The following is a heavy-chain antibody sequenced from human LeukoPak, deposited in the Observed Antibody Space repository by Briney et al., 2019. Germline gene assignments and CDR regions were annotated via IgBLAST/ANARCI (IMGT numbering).Heavy chain of an antibody. CDR2: INTNTGNP. V-gene: IGHV7-4-1*02. J-gene: IGHJ4*02. CDR1: GYTFTSCA. CDR3: ARDITSTPIAAHFDY. D-gene: IGHD6-6*01. Sequence: ASVTVSCKASGYTFTSCAMNWVRQAPGQGLERMGWINTNTGNPTYAQGFTGRFVFSLDTSVSTAYLQISSLKAEDTAVYYCARDITSTPIAAHFDYWGQGTLVTVSS.